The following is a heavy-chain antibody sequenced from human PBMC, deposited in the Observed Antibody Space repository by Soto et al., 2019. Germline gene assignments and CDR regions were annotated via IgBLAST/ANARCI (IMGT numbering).Heavy chain of an antibody. V-gene: IGHV3-13*01. J-gene: IGHJ6*03. D-gene: IGHD4-4*01. CDR1: GCTFSSYG. Sequence: GGSLRLSCAASGCTFSSYGMHWVRQATGKGLEWVSAIGTAGDTYYPGSVKGRFTISRENAKNSLYLQMNSLRAGDTAVYYCARETTVSAGHYMDVWGKGTTVTVSS. CDR2: IGTAGDT. CDR3: ARETTVSAGHYMDV.